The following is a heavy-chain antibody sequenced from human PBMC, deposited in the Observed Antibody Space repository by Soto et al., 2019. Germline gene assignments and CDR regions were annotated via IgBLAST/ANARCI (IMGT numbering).Heavy chain of an antibody. CDR3: ATAVAGANWFDP. CDR2: IIPILGIA. J-gene: IGHJ5*02. D-gene: IGHD6-19*01. V-gene: IGHV1-69*02. CDR1: GGTFSSYT. Sequence: SVKVSCKASGGTFSSYTISWVRQAPGQGLEWMGRIIPILGIANYAQKFQGRVTITADKSTSTAYMELSSLRSEDTAVYYCATAVAGANWFDPWGQGTLVTVSS.